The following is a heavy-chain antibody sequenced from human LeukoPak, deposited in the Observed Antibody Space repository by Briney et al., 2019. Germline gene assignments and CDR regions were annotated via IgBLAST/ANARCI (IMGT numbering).Heavy chain of an antibody. CDR2: INPNSGGT. Sequence: ASVKVSCKASGYTFTGYYMHWVRQAPGQGLEWMGWINPNSGGTNYAQKFQGRVTMTRDTSISTAYMELRSLRSDDTAVYYCARSGYCSGGSCYSGAFDIWGQGTMVTVSS. V-gene: IGHV1-2*02. D-gene: IGHD2-15*01. J-gene: IGHJ3*02. CDR1: GYTFTGYY. CDR3: ARSGYCSGGSCYSGAFDI.